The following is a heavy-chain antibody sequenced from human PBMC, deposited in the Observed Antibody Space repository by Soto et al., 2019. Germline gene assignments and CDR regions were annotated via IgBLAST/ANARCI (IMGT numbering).Heavy chain of an antibody. V-gene: IGHV3-9*01. CDR3: AKDRQGGGTFGELADY. CDR2: ISWNGDDI. Sequence: EVQLMESGGGLVQPGRSLRLSCAASGFTFDEYAMHWVRQVPGKGIEWVSSISWNGDDIGYADSVKGRFSISRDNARDSFKLQMNRLKAEDTAFYFCAKDRQGGGTFGELADYWGQGNLVTVSS. D-gene: IGHD3-3*01. CDR1: GFTFDEYA. J-gene: IGHJ4*02.